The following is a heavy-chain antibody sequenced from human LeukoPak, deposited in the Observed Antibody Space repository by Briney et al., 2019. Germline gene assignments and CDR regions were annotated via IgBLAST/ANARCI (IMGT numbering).Heavy chain of an antibody. CDR2: ISAYTGNT. J-gene: IGHJ4*02. Sequence: ASVKVSCKAAGYTFTDYGISWVRQAPGQGLEWMGWISAYTGNTNYAQNFQGRVTMTTDTSTSTAFMELRSLRSDDTAVYYCARSGVGYFYDNTGYYPLDYWGQGTLVTVSS. CDR3: ARSGVGYFYDNTGYYPLDY. CDR1: GYTFTDYG. V-gene: IGHV1-18*01. D-gene: IGHD3-22*01.